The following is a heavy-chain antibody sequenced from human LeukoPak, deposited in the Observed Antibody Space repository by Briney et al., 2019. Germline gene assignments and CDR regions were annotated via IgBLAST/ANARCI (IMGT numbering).Heavy chain of an antibody. Sequence: SETLSLTCTVSGDSISSSSYYWGWIRQPPGKGLEWIGSIYYSGSTYYNPSLKSRVTVSVDTSKNQFSLKLSSVTAADTAVYYCARHYSNYLFGSDWFDPWGQGTLVTVSS. V-gene: IGHV4-39*01. J-gene: IGHJ5*02. D-gene: IGHD4-11*01. CDR2: IYYSGST. CDR3: ARHYSNYLFGSDWFDP. CDR1: GDSISSSSYY.